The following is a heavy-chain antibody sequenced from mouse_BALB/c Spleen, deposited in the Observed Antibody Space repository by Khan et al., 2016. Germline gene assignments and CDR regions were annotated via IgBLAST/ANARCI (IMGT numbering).Heavy chain of an antibody. Sequence: QVRLQQSGAELMKPGASVKISCKATGYTFRSYWIEWVKQRPGHGLEWIGEILPGGGTTNYNEKFQGKAIFTADLSSNTAYMQFSSLTSEDSAVYYCARRRDYGSSPAWFAYWGQGTLVTVSA. D-gene: IGHD1-1*01. V-gene: IGHV1-9*01. CDR3: ARRRDYGSSPAWFAY. CDR1: GYTFRSYW. CDR2: ILPGGGTT. J-gene: IGHJ3*01.